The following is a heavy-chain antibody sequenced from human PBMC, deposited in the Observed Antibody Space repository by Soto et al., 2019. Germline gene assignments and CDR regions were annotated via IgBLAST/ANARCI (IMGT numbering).Heavy chain of an antibody. V-gene: IGHV1-18*04. CDR3: ARTGSRGCYYYYGMDV. J-gene: IGHJ6*02. CDR1: GYTFTSYG. D-gene: IGHD1-1*01. Sequence: ASVKVSCKASGYTFTSYGISWVRQAPGQGLEWMGWISAYNGNTNYAQKLQGRVTMTTDTSTSTAYMELRSLRSDDTAVYYCARTGSRGCYYYYGMDVWGQGTTVTVSS. CDR2: ISAYNGNT.